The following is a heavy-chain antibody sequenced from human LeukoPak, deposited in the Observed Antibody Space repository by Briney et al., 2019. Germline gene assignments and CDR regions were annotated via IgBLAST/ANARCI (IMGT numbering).Heavy chain of an antibody. J-gene: IGHJ4*02. V-gene: IGHV4-59*01. CDR1: GGSISSYY. D-gene: IGHD3-22*01. CDR3: ARQVPGLYDSSGYLEFDY. CDR2: IYYSGST. Sequence: PSETLSLTCTVSGGSISSYYWSWIRQPPGKGLEWVGYIYYSGSTNYNPSLKSRVTISVDTSKNQSSLKLSSVTAPDTAVYYCARQVPGLYDSSGYLEFDYWGQGTLVTVSS.